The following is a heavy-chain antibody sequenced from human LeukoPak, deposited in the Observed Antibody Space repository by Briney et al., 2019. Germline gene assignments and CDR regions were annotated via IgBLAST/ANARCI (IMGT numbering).Heavy chain of an antibody. Sequence: VASVKVSFKASGGTFSSYAISWVRQAPGQGLEWMGGIIPIFGTANYAQKFQGRVTITADESTSTAYMELSSLRSEDTAVYYCARGRRITIFGVVTLPPDYWGQGTLVTVSS. CDR1: GGTFSSYA. CDR3: ARGRRITIFGVVTLPPDY. CDR2: IIPIFGTA. D-gene: IGHD3-3*01. J-gene: IGHJ4*02. V-gene: IGHV1-69*13.